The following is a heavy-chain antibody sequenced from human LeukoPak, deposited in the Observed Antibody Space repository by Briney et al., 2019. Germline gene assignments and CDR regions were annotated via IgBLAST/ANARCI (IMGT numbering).Heavy chain of an antibody. CDR1: GFTFSSYG. Sequence: GGSLRLSCAASGFTFSSYGMHWVRQAPGKGLEWVAVISYDGSNKYYADSVKGRLTISRDNSKNTLYLQMNSLRAEDTAVYYCAKLSSGWQIDYWGQGTLVTVSS. V-gene: IGHV3-30*18. CDR3: AKLSSGWQIDY. D-gene: IGHD6-19*01. J-gene: IGHJ4*02. CDR2: ISYDGSNK.